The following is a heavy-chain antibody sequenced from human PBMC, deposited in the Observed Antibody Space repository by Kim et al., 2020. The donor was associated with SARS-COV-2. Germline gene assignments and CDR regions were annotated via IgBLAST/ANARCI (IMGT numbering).Heavy chain of an antibody. Sequence: SPNYNPSLQSRVNISVVTSKNQFSLKLNSVTAADTAVYYCARGDGEFHYWGQGTLVTVSS. D-gene: IGHD4-17*01. CDR3: ARGDGEFHY. V-gene: IGHV4-34*01. CDR2: SP. J-gene: IGHJ4*02.